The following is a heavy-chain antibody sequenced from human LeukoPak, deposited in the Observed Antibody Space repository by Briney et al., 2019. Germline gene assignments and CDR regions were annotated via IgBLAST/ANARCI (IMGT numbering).Heavy chain of an antibody. CDR2: IRYDGSNQ. J-gene: IGHJ4*02. D-gene: IGHD4-17*01. CDR3: AKSPDYGDRY. CDR1: GFTFSAFG. Sequence: GGSLRLSCAATGFTFSAFGMHWVRQAPGKGLEWVAFIRYDGSNQYYEDSVKGRFTISRDNAKNSLYLQMNSLRAEDTAVYYCAKSPDYGDRYWGQGTLVTVSS. V-gene: IGHV3-30*02.